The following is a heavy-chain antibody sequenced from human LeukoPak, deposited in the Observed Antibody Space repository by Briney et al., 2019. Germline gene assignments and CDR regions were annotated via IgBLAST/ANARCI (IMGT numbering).Heavy chain of an antibody. Sequence: PGGSLRLSCEASGFTFTTYWMAWVRQAPGKGLEWVANINQDATERYYADSVKGRFTISRDNAKNSLYLQMNSLRVEDTAIYYCVKVAKFYYGSESYYFFEHWGQGTPVTASS. CDR2: INQDATER. J-gene: IGHJ4*02. D-gene: IGHD3-10*01. CDR1: GFTFTTYW. CDR3: VKVAKFYYGSESYYFFEH. V-gene: IGHV3-7*01.